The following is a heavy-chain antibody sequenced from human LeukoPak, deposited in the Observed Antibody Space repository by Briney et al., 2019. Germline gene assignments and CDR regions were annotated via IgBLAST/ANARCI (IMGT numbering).Heavy chain of an antibody. D-gene: IGHD2-21*01. Sequence: GGSLRLSCAASGFTFSSYAMHWVRQAPGKGLEWVAVISYDGSNKYYADSVKGRFTISRDNSKNTLYLQMNSLKTEDTAVYYCTTDRKVNWGQGTLVTVSS. CDR2: ISYDGSNK. CDR3: TTDRKVN. CDR1: GFTFSSYA. V-gene: IGHV3-30-3*01. J-gene: IGHJ4*02.